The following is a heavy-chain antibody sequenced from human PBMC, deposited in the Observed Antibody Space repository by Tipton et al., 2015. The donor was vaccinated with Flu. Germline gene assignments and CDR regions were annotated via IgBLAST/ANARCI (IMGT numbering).Heavy chain of an antibody. V-gene: IGHV4-59*01. J-gene: IGHJ4*02. CDR3: ARDTRSYYDSSGYSDY. CDR1: GGSISSYY. CDR2: IYYSGST. Sequence: TLSLTCTVSGGSISSYYWSWIRQSPGKGLEWIGYIYYSGSTNYNPSLKSRVTISVDTSKNQFSLKLSSVTAADTAVYYCARDTRSYYDSSGYSDYWGQGTLVTVSS. D-gene: IGHD3-22*01.